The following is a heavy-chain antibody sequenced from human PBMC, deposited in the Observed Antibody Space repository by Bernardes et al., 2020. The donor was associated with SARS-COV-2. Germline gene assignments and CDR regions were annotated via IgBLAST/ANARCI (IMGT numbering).Heavy chain of an antibody. Sequence: GGSLRLSCAASGFAFSSNGMSWVRQAPGKGLDWVSSSGGDGGTHYADSVRGRFTISRDTSKNTLFLQMNSLRAEDTAVYYCAKDLFWWSAADFWGQGTLVTVSS. CDR2: SSGGDGGT. CDR1: GFAFSSNG. CDR3: AKDLFWWSAADF. V-gene: IGHV3-23*01. J-gene: IGHJ4*02. D-gene: IGHD2-21*01.